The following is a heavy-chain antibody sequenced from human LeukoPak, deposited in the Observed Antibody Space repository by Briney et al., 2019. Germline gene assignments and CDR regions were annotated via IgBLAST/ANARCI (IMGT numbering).Heavy chain of an antibody. CDR1: GGSISSNY. D-gene: IGHD3-22*01. J-gene: IGHJ4*02. CDR2: IYYSGST. Sequence: PSEALSLTCTVSGGSISSNYWSWIRQPPGEGLEWIGYIYYSGSTIYNPSLKSRVTISVDTSKNQFSLKLSSVTAADTAVYYCARRAYSSGYYYFDYRGQGTLVTVSS. V-gene: IGHV4-59*01. CDR3: ARRAYSSGYYYFDY.